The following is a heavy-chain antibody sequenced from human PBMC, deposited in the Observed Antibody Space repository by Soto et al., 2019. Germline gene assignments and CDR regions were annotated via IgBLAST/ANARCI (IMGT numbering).Heavy chain of an antibody. J-gene: IGHJ4*02. Sequence: EVQLVESGGVLVKPGGSLRLSSATSGFTLSRNSRNWFREAPGKGLEWVSSISSTTNYIYYGDSMKGRFTNSRDNAKNSLSLEMNSLRAEDTAVYYCARESEDLTSNFDYWGQGTLVTVSS. CDR3: ARESEDLTSNFDY. V-gene: IGHV3-21*06. CDR2: ISSTTNYI. CDR1: GFTLSRNS.